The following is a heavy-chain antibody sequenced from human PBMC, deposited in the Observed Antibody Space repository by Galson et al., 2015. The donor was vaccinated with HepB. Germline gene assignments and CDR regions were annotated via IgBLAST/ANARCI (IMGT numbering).Heavy chain of an antibody. CDR3: AKWGDCSSTSCYFNEIY. J-gene: IGHJ4*02. V-gene: IGHV3-30*18. D-gene: IGHD2-2*01. CDR2: ISYDGSNK. Sequence: SLRLSCAASGFTFSSYGMHWVRQAPGKGLEWVAVISYDGSNKYCADSVKGRFTISRDNSKNTLYLQMNSLRAEDTAVYYCAKWGDCSSTSCYFNEIYWGQGTLVTVSS. CDR1: GFTFSSYG.